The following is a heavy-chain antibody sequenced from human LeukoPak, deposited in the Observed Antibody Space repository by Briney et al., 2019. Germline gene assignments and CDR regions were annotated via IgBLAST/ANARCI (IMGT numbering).Heavy chain of an antibody. CDR1: GFTFSNAW. Sequence: GGSLRLSCAASGFTFSNAWMSWVRQAPGKGLEWVSSVSTDGDTYYTDSVKGRFTISRYTSMNTLFLQMTSLRAEDTALYYCARSRSGSVAGTSDYWGQGTLVIVSS. CDR2: VSTDGDT. D-gene: IGHD6-19*01. J-gene: IGHJ4*02. V-gene: IGHV3-53*01. CDR3: ARSRSGSVAGTSDY.